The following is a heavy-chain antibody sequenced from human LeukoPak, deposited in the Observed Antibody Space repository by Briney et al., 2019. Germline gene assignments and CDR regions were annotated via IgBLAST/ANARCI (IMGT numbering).Heavy chain of an antibody. V-gene: IGHV3-21*01. CDR1: GFTFSSYS. D-gene: IGHD3-10*01. CDR3: ARDQMVRGVIFDY. Sequence: PGGSLRLSCAASGFTFSSYSMNWVRQAPGKGLEWVSSISSSSSYIYYADSVKGRFTISRDNAKNSLYLQMNSLRAEDTAVYYCARDQMVRGVIFDYWGQGTLVTVSS. J-gene: IGHJ4*02. CDR2: ISSSSSYI.